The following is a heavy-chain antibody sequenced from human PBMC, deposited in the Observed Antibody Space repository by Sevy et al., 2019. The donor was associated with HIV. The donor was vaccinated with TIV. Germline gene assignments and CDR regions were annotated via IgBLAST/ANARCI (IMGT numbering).Heavy chain of an antibody. Sequence: GGSLILSCTGSGFTFGDYAMSWFRQAPGMGLEWVGFIRSKDYGGATEYAASVKGRFTISRDDSKSIADLQMNSLKTEDTAVYYCTRGYYYDSSGYSDYSGQGTLVTVSS. V-gene: IGHV3-49*03. CDR3: TRGYYYDSSGYSDY. D-gene: IGHD3-22*01. CDR1: GFTFGDYA. CDR2: IRSKDYGGAT. J-gene: IGHJ4*02.